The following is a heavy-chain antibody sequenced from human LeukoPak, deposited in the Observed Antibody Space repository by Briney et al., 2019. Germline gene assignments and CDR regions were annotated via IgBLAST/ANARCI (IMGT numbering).Heavy chain of an antibody. D-gene: IGHD3-10*01. Sequence: GGALRLSCAASGFTFSIYPMSWVRQAPGKGLEWVSAISGSGGSTYYAASVKGRFTISRDNAKNTLYLQMNSLRAEDTAVYYCAYSGYGSGTWGQGTLVTVSS. J-gene: IGHJ5*02. CDR3: AYSGYGSGT. V-gene: IGHV3-23*01. CDR1: GFTFSIYP. CDR2: ISGSGGST.